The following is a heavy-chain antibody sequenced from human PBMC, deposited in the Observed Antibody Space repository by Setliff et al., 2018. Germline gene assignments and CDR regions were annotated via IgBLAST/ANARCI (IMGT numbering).Heavy chain of an antibody. CDR2: MGAGGDT. Sequence: PGGSLRLSCAASGFNFRSYAMTWVRQAPGKGLEWVSTMGAGGDTYYADSVKGRFTISRDNSKNTLYLQMSSLRDDDTAVYYCAKGGQQVAPDGRWFDPWGQGSLVTV. J-gene: IGHJ5*02. CDR1: GFNFRSYA. D-gene: IGHD6-13*01. CDR3: AKGGQQVAPDGRWFDP. V-gene: IGHV3-23*01.